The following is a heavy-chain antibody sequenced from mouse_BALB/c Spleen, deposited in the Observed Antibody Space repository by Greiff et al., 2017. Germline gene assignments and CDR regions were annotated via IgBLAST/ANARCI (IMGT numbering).Heavy chain of an antibody. V-gene: IGHV1-7*01. CDR1: GYTFTSYW. CDR3: ARSFPSATAWFAY. Sequence: QVHVKQSGAELAKPGASVKMSCKASGYTFTSYWMHWVKQRPGQGLEWIGYINPSTGYTEYNQKFKDKATLTADKSSSTAYMQLSSLTSEDSAVYYCARSFPSATAWFAYWGQGTLVTVSA. D-gene: IGHD1-2*01. CDR2: INPSTGYT. J-gene: IGHJ3*01.